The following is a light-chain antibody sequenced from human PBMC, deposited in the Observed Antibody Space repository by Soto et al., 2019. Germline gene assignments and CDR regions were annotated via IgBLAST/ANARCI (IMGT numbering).Light chain of an antibody. J-gene: IGLJ2*01. CDR1: SSDVGDNY. CDR2: DVS. V-gene: IGLV2-14*01. Sequence: QSALTQPASVSGSPGQSITISCTGTSSDVGDNYVSWYQQHPGKAPKLMIYDVSSRPSGVSNRFSASKSGNTASLTISGLQAEDESDYYCSSYLSSSTLVVFGGGTKLTVL. CDR3: SSYLSSSTLVV.